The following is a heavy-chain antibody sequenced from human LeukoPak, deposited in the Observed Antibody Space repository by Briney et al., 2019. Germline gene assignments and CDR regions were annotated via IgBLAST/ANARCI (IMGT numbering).Heavy chain of an antibody. Sequence: PGGSLRLSCAASGFTFNSYAVSWVRQAPGKGLEWVSGISGSGGSTYYADSVQGRFTISRDNSRNTLYLQMSSLRAEDTAIYYCAKERGISYTYEFDYWGQGALVTVSS. V-gene: IGHV3-23*01. CDR1: GFTFNSYA. D-gene: IGHD3-16*01. CDR3: AKERGISYTYEFDY. J-gene: IGHJ4*02. CDR2: ISGSGGST.